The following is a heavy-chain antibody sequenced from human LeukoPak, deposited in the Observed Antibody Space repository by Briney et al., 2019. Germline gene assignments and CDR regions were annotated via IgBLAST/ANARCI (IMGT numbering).Heavy chain of an antibody. V-gene: IGHV3-30*18. D-gene: IGHD3-10*01. CDR3: AKARGALDY. J-gene: IGHJ4*02. CDR1: GFTFSSYG. CDR2: ISYDGSNK. Sequence: GRSLRLSCAASGFTFSSYGMHWVRQAPGKGLEWVAVISYDGSNKYYADSVKGRFTISRDNSKNTLYLQTNSLRAEDTAVYYCAKARGALDYWGQGTLVTVSP.